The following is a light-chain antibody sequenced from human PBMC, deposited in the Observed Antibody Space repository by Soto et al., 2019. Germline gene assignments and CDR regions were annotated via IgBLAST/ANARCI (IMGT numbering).Light chain of an antibody. CDR2: EVS. Sequence: QSALTQPASVSGPPGQSITISCTGTSRDVGNYNYVSWYQQDPGKAPKLIIYEVSNRPSGVSSRFSGSKSDNTASLTISGLQAEDEADYYCSSYTSTSTLYVFGTGTKVTVL. CDR1: SRDVGNYNY. CDR3: SSYTSTSTLYV. J-gene: IGLJ1*01. V-gene: IGLV2-14*01.